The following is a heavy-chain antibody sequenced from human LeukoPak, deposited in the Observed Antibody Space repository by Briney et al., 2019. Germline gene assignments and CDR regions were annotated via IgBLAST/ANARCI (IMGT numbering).Heavy chain of an antibody. D-gene: IGHD2-15*01. V-gene: IGHV4-34*01. CDR1: GASFSGNY. J-gene: IGHJ6*03. CDR3: AKHSTKDHYYYMDV. Sequence: SETLSLTCAVYGASFSGNYWSWIRQPPGKGLEWIGEVNHSGSTNYNPSLKSRVTISVDTSNNQFSLKLNSVTAADTAVYYCAKHSTKDHYYYMDVWGKGTTVTVSS. CDR2: VNHSGST.